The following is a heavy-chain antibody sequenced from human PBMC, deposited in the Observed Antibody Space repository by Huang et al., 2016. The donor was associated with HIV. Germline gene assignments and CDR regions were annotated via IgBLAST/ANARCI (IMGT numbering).Heavy chain of an antibody. V-gene: IGHV4-34*01. Sequence: QVQLQQWGAGLLKPSETLSLTCAVYGGSFSGYYWSWIRQPPGEGREWIGEINHGGSTNYNPSLKSRVTLSIDTSKNQFSLKLRSVTAADTAVYYCAGDTSMINGDYWGQGTLVTVSS. CDR3: AGDTSMINGDY. CDR2: INHGGST. D-gene: IGHD5-18*01. J-gene: IGHJ4*02. CDR1: GGSFSGYY.